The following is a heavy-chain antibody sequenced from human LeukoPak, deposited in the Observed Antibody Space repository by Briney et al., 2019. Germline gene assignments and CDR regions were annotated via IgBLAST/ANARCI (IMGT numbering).Heavy chain of an antibody. CDR1: GFTFSTYA. Sequence: GGSLRLSCAASGFTFSTYAMHWVRQAPGKGLEWVALLSNDGSNKYYAESVKGRFTISRDNSKNTLYLQMNSLRAEDTAVYYCAKPQGYSGYDWVYWGQGTLVTVSS. V-gene: IGHV3-30*04. D-gene: IGHD5-12*01. CDR3: AKPQGYSGYDWVY. CDR2: LSNDGSNK. J-gene: IGHJ4*02.